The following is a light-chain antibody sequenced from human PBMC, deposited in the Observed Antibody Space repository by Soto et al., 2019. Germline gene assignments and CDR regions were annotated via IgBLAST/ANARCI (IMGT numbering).Light chain of an antibody. CDR1: QGITSY. V-gene: IGKV1-39*01. J-gene: IGKJ3*01. Sequence: IQVTQSPSSLSASVGDRVTITCRASQGITSYLAWYQQKPGKAPKLLIYAASALQTGVSSRFSGSGYGTDFTLTISSLQPEDFATYYCQQSYSTLFTFGPGTKVDIK. CDR2: AAS. CDR3: QQSYSTLFT.